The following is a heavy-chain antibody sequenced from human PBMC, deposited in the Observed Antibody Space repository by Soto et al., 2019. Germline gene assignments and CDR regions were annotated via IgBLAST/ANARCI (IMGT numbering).Heavy chain of an antibody. J-gene: IGHJ4*02. CDR2: ISRDGGTK. CDR1: GFTVSTYG. V-gene: IGHV3-30*03. CDR3: TGEVASGY. Sequence: QVQLVESGGGVVQPGRSLRLSCAVSGFTVSTYGMHWVRQAPGKGLEWVAVISRDGGTKYYADSVKGRFTISRDNSRNTLFLEINSLRGDDMAVYYCTGEVASGYWGQGILVTVSS. D-gene: IGHD2-8*02.